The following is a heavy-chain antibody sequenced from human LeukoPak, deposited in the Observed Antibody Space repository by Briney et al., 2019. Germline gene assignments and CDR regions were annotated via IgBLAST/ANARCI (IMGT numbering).Heavy chain of an antibody. CDR2: IIPIFGAA. CDR3: AREYSYGYDY. Sequence: SVKVSCKASGYTFTGYYMHWVRQAPGQGLEWMGGIIPIFGAANYAQKFQGRVTITADESTSTAYMELSSLRSEDTAVYYCAREYSYGYDYWGQGTLVTVSS. V-gene: IGHV1-69*13. J-gene: IGHJ4*02. D-gene: IGHD5-18*01. CDR1: GYTFTGYY.